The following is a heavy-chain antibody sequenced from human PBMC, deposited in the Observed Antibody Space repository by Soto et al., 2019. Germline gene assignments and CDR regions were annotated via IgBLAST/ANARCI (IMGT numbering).Heavy chain of an antibody. CDR3: ASADKNGGYYYGMDV. V-gene: IGHV3-11*01. Sequence: PGGSLRLSCAASGFTFSDYYMSWIRQAPGKGLEWVSYISSSGSTIYYADSVKGRFTISRDNAKNSLYLQMNSLRAEDTAVYYCASADKNGGYYYGMDVWGQGTTVTVSS. D-gene: IGHD3-10*01. J-gene: IGHJ6*02. CDR1: GFTFSDYY. CDR2: ISSSGSTI.